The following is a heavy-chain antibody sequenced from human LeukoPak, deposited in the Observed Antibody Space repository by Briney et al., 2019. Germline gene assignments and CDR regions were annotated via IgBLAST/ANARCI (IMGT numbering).Heavy chain of an antibody. CDR3: AREHCSSTCCYYYYYYMDV. V-gene: IGHV4-59*12. J-gene: IGHJ6*03. Sequence: SETLSLTCTVSGGSISSYYWSWIRQPPGKGLEWIGYIYYSGSTNYNPSLKSRVTMSVDTSKNQFSLKLSSVTAADTAVYYCAREHCSSTCCYYYYYYMDVWGKGTTVTVSS. CDR1: GGSISSYY. CDR2: IYYSGST. D-gene: IGHD2-2*01.